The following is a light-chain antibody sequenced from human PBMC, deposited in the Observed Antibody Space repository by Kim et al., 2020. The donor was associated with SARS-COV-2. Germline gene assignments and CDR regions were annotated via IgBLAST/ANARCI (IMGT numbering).Light chain of an antibody. CDR1: QRVGSAY. Sequence: SPGQTATLSCRARQRVGSAYSAWFQQRPGQAPRLRVFGGTGRATGIPDRFSVSGSGTDSTLTISRLEPEDFAVYFCHQYADSPRTFGPGTRLEIK. CDR3: HQYADSPRT. J-gene: IGKJ5*01. V-gene: IGKV3-20*01. CDR2: GGT.